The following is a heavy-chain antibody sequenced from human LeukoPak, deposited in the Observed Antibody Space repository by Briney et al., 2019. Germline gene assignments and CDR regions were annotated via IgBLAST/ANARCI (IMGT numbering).Heavy chain of an antibody. CDR3: ARQEYCSGGSCYAWFDP. J-gene: IGHJ5*02. CDR1: GYNFTTYW. D-gene: IGHD2-15*01. CDR2: IYPGDSDT. Sequence: PGESLKISCRVSGYNFTTYWIGWVRQMPGKGLEWMGIIYPGDSDTRYSPSFQGQVTISADKSISTAYLQWSSLKASDTAMYYCARQEYCSGGSCYAWFDPWGQGTLVTVSS. V-gene: IGHV5-51*01.